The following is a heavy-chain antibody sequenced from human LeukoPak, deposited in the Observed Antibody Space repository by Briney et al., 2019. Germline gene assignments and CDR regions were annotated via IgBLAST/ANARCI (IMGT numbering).Heavy chain of an antibody. CDR3: ARVQGYCSGGSCYGNDY. J-gene: IGHJ4*02. CDR1: GGSFSGYY. D-gene: IGHD2-15*01. Sequence: PSETLSLTCAVYGGSFSGYYWSWIRQPPGKGLEWIGKINHSGSTNYNPSLKSRVTISVDTSKNQFSLKLSSVTAADTAVYYCARVQGYCSGGSCYGNDYWGQGTLVTVSS. CDR2: INHSGST. V-gene: IGHV4-34*01.